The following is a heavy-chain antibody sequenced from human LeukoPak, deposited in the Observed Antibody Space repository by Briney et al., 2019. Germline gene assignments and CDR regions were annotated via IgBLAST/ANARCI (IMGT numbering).Heavy chain of an antibody. CDR1: GFTFSSYS. CDR3: ARGSDHIVVVPAAT. J-gene: IGHJ4*02. CDR2: ISSSSSYI. Sequence: GGSLRLSCAASGFTFSSYSMNWVRQAPGKGLEWVSSISSSSSYIYYADSVKGRFTISRDNAKNSLYLQMNSLRAEDTAVYYCARGSDHIVVVPAATWGQGTLVTVSS. D-gene: IGHD2-2*01. V-gene: IGHV3-21*04.